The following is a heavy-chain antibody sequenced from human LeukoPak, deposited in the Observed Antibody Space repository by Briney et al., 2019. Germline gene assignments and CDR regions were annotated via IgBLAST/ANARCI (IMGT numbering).Heavy chain of an antibody. V-gene: IGHV3-7*01. J-gene: IGHJ4*02. CDR2: IKPDGSDR. CDR1: GFTFSNYW. CDR3: ARGGHRQKEF. Sequence: GGSLRLSCAASGFTFSNYWMTWVRQSPGKGLEWVAIIKPDGSDRYSVDSEKGRFTVSRDNAKNSLYLQMSSLRAEDTAVYYCARGGHRQKEFWGQGTLVTVSS. D-gene: IGHD3-10*01.